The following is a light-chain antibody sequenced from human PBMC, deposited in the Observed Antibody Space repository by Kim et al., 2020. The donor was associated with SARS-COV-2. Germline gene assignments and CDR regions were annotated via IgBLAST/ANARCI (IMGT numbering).Light chain of an antibody. CDR2: GAS. Sequence: EIVLTQSPGTLSLSPGEGDTLYCRASQSVSSNLAWYQQKPGQAPRLLIYGASTRATGIPARFSGSGSGTEFTLTISSLQSEDFAVYYCQQYNNWPPDTFGQGTRLEIK. V-gene: IGKV3-15*01. CDR1: QSVSSN. J-gene: IGKJ5*01. CDR3: QQYNNWPPDT.